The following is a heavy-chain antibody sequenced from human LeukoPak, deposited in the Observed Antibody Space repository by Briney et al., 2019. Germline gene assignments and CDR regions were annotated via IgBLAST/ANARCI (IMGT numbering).Heavy chain of an antibody. CDR2: IYPGDSDT. D-gene: IGHD5-24*01. CDR1: GYSSTNYW. Sequence: GESLKVSCKGSGYSSTNYWIAWVRQMPGKGLEWMGIIYPGDSDTRYSPSFQGQVTISADKSISTAYLQWSSLKASDTAMYYCASRDGYGYNYSFDYWGQGTLVTVSS. J-gene: IGHJ4*02. CDR3: ASRDGYGYNYSFDY. V-gene: IGHV5-51*01.